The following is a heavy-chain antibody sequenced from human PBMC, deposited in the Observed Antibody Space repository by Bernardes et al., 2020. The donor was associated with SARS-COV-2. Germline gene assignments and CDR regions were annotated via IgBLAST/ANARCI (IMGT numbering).Heavy chain of an antibody. J-gene: IGHJ6*02. V-gene: IGHV1-2*02. D-gene: IGHD1-20*01. CDR3: ARDLDSYNWNEWDYYYYGMDV. Sequence: ASVKVSCKASGYTFTGYYMHWVRQAPGQGLEWMGWINPNSGGTNYAQKFQGRVTMTRDTSISTAYMELSRLRSDDTAVYYCARDLDSYNWNEWDYYYYGMDVWGQGTTVTVSS. CDR2: INPNSGGT. CDR1: GYTFTGYY.